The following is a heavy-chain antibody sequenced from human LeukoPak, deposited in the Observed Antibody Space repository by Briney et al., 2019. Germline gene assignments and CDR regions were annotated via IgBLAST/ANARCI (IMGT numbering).Heavy chain of an antibody. J-gene: IGHJ4*02. Sequence: SETLSLTCTVSGGSISISNYYWGWIRQPPGKGLEWIASIYYSGYTFYNPSLKSRVTISIDTSKNQFSLKLSSVTAADTAVYYSARAGSIAVAGFDYWGQGTLVTVSS. CDR3: ARAGSIAVAGFDY. CDR1: GGSISISNYY. V-gene: IGHV4-39*07. CDR2: IYYSGYT. D-gene: IGHD6-19*01.